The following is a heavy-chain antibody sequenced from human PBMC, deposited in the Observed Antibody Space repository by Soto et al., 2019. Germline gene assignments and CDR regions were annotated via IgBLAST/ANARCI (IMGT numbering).Heavy chain of an antibody. CDR3: ARITPDDAFDI. Sequence: EVQLVESGGGLVQPGGSLRLSCAASGFTFSSYWMSWVRQAPGKGLEWVANIKQDGSEKYYVDSVKGRFTISRDNAKNSLYLQMYSLRAEDTAVYYCARITPDDAFDIWGQGTMVTVSS. CDR1: GFTFSSYW. CDR2: IKQDGSEK. D-gene: IGHD3-16*01. J-gene: IGHJ3*02. V-gene: IGHV3-7*01.